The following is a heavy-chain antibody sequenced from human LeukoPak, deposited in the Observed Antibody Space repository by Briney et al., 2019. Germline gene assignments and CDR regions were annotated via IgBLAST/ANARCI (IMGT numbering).Heavy chain of an antibody. V-gene: IGHV3-30*18. CDR3: AKDLWEVPAAKGIYYYGMDV. D-gene: IGHD2-2*01. CDR2: ISYDGSNK. J-gene: IGHJ6*02. Sequence: PGGSLRLSCEGSGFIFSSYAMSWVRQAPGKGLEWVAVISYDGSNKYYADSVKGRFTISRDNSKNTLYLQMNSLRAEDTAVYYCAKDLWEVPAAKGIYYYGMDVWGQGTTVTVSS. CDR1: GFIFSSYA.